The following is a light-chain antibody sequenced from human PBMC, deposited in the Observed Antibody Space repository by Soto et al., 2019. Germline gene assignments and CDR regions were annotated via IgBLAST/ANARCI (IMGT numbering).Light chain of an antibody. J-gene: IGLJ1*01. CDR1: SSDVGGYNY. CDR3: CSHAGSYSFYV. V-gene: IGLV2-11*01. CDR2: DVS. Sequence: QSALTQPRSVSGSPGQSVTISCTGTSSDVGGYNYVSWYQQHPGKAPKLMIYDVSKRPSGVPDRFSGSKSGNTASLTISGLQAEDEADYSCCSHAGSYSFYVFGNGTKLTVL.